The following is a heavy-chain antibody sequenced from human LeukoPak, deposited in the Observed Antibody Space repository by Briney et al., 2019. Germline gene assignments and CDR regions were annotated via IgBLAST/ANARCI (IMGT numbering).Heavy chain of an antibody. CDR1: GFTFSSYG. J-gene: IGHJ6*02. D-gene: IGHD6-19*01. CDR2: ISYDGSNK. CDR3: AKEGSSGWSGYYYAMDV. Sequence: GRSLRLSCAASGFTFSSYGMHWVRQAPGKGLEWVAVISYDGSNKYYADSVKGRFTISRDNSKNTLYLQMNSLRAEDTAVYYCAKEGSSGWSGYYYAMDVWGQGTTVTVSS. V-gene: IGHV3-30*18.